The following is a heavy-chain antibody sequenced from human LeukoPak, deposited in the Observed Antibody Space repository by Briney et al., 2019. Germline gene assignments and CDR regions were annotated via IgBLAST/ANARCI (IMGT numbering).Heavy chain of an antibody. V-gene: IGHV3-30*02. CDR1: GFTFTSSG. Sequence: GGSLRLFCAVSGFTFTSSGMHWVRQAPGKGLEWVSFIRYDETNKKYADSVKGRFSIARTNTKNRLYQQMNSLRAADTAVYYCAREFERYSYGRGWFDPSGQGTLVTVSS. CDR3: AREFERYSYGRGWFDP. D-gene: IGHD5-18*01. J-gene: IGHJ5*02. CDR2: IRYDETNK.